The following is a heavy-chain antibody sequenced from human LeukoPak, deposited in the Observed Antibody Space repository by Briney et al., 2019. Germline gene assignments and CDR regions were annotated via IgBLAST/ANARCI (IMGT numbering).Heavy chain of an antibody. CDR3: AKGPGADDFWRGYFLS. CDR2: LSGNGIDT. CDR1: GFTFSSYA. J-gene: IGHJ4*02. D-gene: IGHD3-3*01. Sequence: TGGSLRLSCAASGFTFSSYAMSWVRQAPGKGLEWVSGLSGNGIDTYYADSERGQFTISRDNSKNTLYLQMNSLRAEDTTVYYCAKGPGADDFWRGYFLSWGQGTLVTVSS. V-gene: IGHV3-23*01.